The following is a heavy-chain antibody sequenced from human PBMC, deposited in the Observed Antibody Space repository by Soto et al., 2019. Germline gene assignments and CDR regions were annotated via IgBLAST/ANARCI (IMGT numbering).Heavy chain of an antibody. CDR1: GFSFSTYP. CDR3: AKILSTVTTYYYGMDV. Sequence: LRLSCAASGFSFSTYPMTWVRQAPGKRLEGVSSISGSGGDTYYIDSVKGRFTISRDNSKNTVYLQMNSLRAEDTAVYYCAKILSTVTTYYYGMDVSGPGTTVTVSS. J-gene: IGHJ6*02. CDR2: ISGSGGDT. D-gene: IGHD4-17*01. V-gene: IGHV3-23*01.